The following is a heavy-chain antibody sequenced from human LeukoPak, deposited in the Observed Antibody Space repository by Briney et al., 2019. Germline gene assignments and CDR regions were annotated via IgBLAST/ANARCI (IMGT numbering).Heavy chain of an antibody. CDR1: GFTFSSYA. CDR2: ISHDGSNK. J-gene: IGHJ4*02. V-gene: IGHV3-30-3*01. D-gene: IGHD3-10*01. Sequence: PGGSLRLSCAASGFTFSSYAMHWVRQAPAKGREGGAVISHDGSNKYYEASVKGRFTISRDNSKNTLYLQMNSLRAEDTAVYYCARESNRNCYGSGSSKGGDYWGQGTLVTVSS. CDR3: ARESNRNCYGSGSSKGGDY.